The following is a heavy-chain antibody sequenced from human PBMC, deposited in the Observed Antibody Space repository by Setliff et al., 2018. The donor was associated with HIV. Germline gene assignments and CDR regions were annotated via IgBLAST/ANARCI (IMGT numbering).Heavy chain of an antibody. J-gene: IGHJ4*02. V-gene: IGHV1-2*02. CDR2: INPNSGGT. CDR1: GYTFTGYY. CDR3: ARAAYRGMGITGTQGLAY. D-gene: IGHD1-7*01. Sequence: GASVKVSCKASGYTFTGYYMHWVRQAPGQGLEWMGWINPNSGGTNYAQKFQGRVTMTRDTSISTAYMELSRLRSDDPAVYYCARAAYRGMGITGTQGLAYWGQGTLVTVSS.